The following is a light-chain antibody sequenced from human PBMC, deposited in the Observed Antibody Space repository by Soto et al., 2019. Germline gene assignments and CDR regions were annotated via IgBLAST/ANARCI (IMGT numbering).Light chain of an antibody. Sequence: QSVLTQPASVSGSPGQSITISCTGTSSDVGSHNLVSWYQQHPDKAPKLMIYEGSKRPSGVSNRFSGSKSGNTASLTISGLQAEDEADYYCCSYVNSTYVFGTGTKLTVL. CDR2: EGS. CDR3: CSYVNSTYV. CDR1: SSDVGSHNL. V-gene: IGLV2-23*01. J-gene: IGLJ1*01.